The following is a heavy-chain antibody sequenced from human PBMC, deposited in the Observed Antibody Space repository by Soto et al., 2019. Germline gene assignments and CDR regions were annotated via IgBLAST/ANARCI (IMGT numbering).Heavy chain of an antibody. CDR1: GFTFTNYA. J-gene: IGHJ4*02. CDR3: AKDTVAIRSFYFDS. Sequence: PGGSLRLSCAASGFTFTNYAMTWVRQTPGKGLEWVSAISESGGSTFYAGSVRGRFIISRDNSKNTLYLQMHSLGVEDTAVYFCAKDTVAIRSFYFDSWAQGSLVTVSS. V-gene: IGHV3-23*01. D-gene: IGHD2-21*01. CDR2: ISESGGST.